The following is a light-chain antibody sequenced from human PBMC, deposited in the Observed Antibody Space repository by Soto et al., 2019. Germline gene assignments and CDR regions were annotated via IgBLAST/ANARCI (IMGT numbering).Light chain of an antibody. CDR3: QQYSGYSLFT. J-gene: IGKJ3*01. Sequence: DIQMTQSPSTLSGSVGDRVTITCRASQTISSWLAWYQQKPGKAPKLLIYKASTLKSGVPSRFSGSGSGTEFTLTIGGLQPDDFATYYCQQYSGYSLFTFGPGTKVDI. V-gene: IGKV1-5*03. CDR1: QTISSW. CDR2: KAS.